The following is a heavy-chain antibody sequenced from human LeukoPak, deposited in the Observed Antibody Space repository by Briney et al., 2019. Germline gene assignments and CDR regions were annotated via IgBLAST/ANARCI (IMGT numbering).Heavy chain of an antibody. Sequence: SETLSLTCTVSGYSISSGYYWGWIRQPPGKGLEWIGSIYHSGSTYYNPSLKSRVTISVDTSKNQFSLKLSSVTAADTAVYYCARGPIADGAFDIWGQGTMVTVSS. J-gene: IGHJ3*02. V-gene: IGHV4-38-2*02. CDR1: GYSISSGYY. CDR2: IYHSGST. D-gene: IGHD2-21*01. CDR3: ARGPIADGAFDI.